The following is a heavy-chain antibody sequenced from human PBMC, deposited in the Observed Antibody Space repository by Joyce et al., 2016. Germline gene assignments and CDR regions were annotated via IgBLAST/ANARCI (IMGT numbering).Heavy chain of an antibody. Sequence: EVQVVQSGAEVKKPGATVKISCKVSGYTFTDYYMHWVQQAPGKGLEWMGLVDPEEGETMYAEKFQGRVTITAGTSADTAYMELSSLRSEDTAVYYCATVDYSYGSGTPRDYYYYMDVWGKGTTVTVSS. CDR3: ATVDYSYGSGTPRDYYYYMDV. V-gene: IGHV1-69-2*01. CDR1: GYTFTDYY. D-gene: IGHD3-10*01. J-gene: IGHJ6*03. CDR2: VDPEEGET.